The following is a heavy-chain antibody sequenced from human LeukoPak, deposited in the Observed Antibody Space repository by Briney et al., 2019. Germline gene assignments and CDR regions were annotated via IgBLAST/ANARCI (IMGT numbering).Heavy chain of an antibody. J-gene: IGHJ4*02. CDR1: GFTFNDYY. CDR3: ARDRAYYYDSSGYYYFDH. V-gene: IGHV3-11*06. D-gene: IGHD3-22*01. CDR2: FSTSSSHI. Sequence: PGGSLRLSCAASGFTFNDYYMSWIRQAPGKGLEWVSYFSTSSSHIYYADSVKGRFTVSRDNAKNSLYLQMNSLRVEDTAAYYCARDRAYYYDSSGYYYFDHWGQGTLVTVSS.